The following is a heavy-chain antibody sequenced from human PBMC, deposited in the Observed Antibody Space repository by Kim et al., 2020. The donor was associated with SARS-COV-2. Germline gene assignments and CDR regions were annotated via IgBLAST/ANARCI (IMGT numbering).Heavy chain of an antibody. D-gene: IGHD4-17*01. Sequence: RYSPSFQGQVTISADKSISTAYLQWSSLKASDTAMYYCARRHGDYISFDYWGQGTLVTVSS. V-gene: IGHV5-51*01. J-gene: IGHJ4*02. CDR3: ARRHGDYISFDY.